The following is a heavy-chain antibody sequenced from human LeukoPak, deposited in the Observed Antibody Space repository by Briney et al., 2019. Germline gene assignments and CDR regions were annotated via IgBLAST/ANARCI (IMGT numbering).Heavy chain of an antibody. CDR2: FDPEDGET. Sequence: ASVNVSCKVSGYTLTELSMHWVRQAPGKGLEWMGGFDPEDGETIYAQKFQGRVTMTEDTSTDTAYMELSSLRSEDTAVYYCATLYLAVAGLYNWFDPWGQGTLVTVSS. J-gene: IGHJ5*02. CDR3: ATLYLAVAGLYNWFDP. V-gene: IGHV1-24*01. CDR1: GYTLTELS. D-gene: IGHD6-19*01.